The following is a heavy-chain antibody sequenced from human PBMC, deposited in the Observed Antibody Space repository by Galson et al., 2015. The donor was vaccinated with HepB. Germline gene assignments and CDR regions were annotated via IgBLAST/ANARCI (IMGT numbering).Heavy chain of an antibody. V-gene: IGHV1-69*06. CDR1: EGTFSKYA. Sequence: SVKVSCKASEGTFSKYAINWVRQAPRQGPEWMGGIIPNSDTVNVAQKFQGRVTIVADKSTNTAYMELSSLKASDTAIYYCARQTYSAFQFETMDVWGQGTTVTVSS. CDR2: IIPNSDTV. D-gene: IGHD5-12*01. J-gene: IGHJ6*02. CDR3: ARQTYSAFQFETMDV.